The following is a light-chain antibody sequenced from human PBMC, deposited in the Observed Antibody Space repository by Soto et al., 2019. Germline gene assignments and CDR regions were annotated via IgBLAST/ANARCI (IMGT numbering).Light chain of an antibody. J-gene: IGLJ1*01. Sequence: QSVLTLPPSASGSPGQSVTISCTGTSSDVGGYNYVSWYQQYPGKAPKLMIYEVSKRPSGVPDRFSGSKSGNTASLTVSGLQAEDEADYYCSSYAGSNKSVFGTGTKVTVL. CDR3: SSYAGSNKSV. CDR2: EVS. CDR1: SSDVGGYNY. V-gene: IGLV2-8*01.